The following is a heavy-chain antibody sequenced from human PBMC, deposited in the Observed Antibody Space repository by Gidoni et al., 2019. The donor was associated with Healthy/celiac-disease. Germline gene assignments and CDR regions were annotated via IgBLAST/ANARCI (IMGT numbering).Heavy chain of an antibody. CDR1: GYTFTSYY. D-gene: IGHD3-16*01. CDR2: ITPSGVST. CDR3: ARGTLVLWGGNWFDP. V-gene: IGHV1-46*01. J-gene: IGHJ5*02. Sequence: QVQLVQSGAEVKKPGASVKVSCKASGYTFTSYYMPGVRQAPGQGLEGMGIITPSGVSTSSPRKFQGGVTMTRDTSPSPVYMGLSSLRSEDTAVYDCARGTLVLWGGNWFDPWGQGTLVTVSS.